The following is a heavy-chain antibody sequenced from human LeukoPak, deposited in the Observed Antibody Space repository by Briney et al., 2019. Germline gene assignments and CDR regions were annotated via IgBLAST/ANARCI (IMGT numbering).Heavy chain of an antibody. D-gene: IGHD3-16*02. CDR3: ARPARVFWGSYRPNPYYFDY. J-gene: IGHJ4*02. CDR1: GYSFTSYW. CDR2: IYPGDSDT. V-gene: IGHV5-51*01. Sequence: GESLKISCKGSGYSFTSYWIGWVRQMPGKGLEWMGIIYPGDSDTRYSPSFQGKVTISADKSISTAYLQWSSLKASDTAMYYCARPARVFWGSYRPNPYYFDYWGQGTLVAVSS.